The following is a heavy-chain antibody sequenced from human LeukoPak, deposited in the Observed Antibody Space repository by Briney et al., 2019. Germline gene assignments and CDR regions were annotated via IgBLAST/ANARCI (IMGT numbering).Heavy chain of an antibody. Sequence: SETLSLTCTVSGVSISSGDYYWNWIRQPPGKGLEWIGYIYYSRSTSYSPSLKSRLTISVDTSKNQFSLKLGSVTAADTAVYYCARDGYNSGYFDYWGQGTLVTVSS. CDR1: GVSISSGDYY. J-gene: IGHJ4*02. V-gene: IGHV4-30-4*01. CDR3: ARDGYNSGYFDY. D-gene: IGHD5-24*01. CDR2: IYYSRST.